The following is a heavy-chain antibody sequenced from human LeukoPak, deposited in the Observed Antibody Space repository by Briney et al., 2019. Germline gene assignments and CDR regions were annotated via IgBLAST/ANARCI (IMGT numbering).Heavy chain of an antibody. CDR1: GYSFISHW. J-gene: IGHJ4*02. D-gene: IGHD3-22*01. Sequence: GESLKISCKGSGYSFISHWIGWVRQMPGKGLEWMGIIYPGDSDTRYSPSFQGQVTISVDKSISTAYLQWSSLKASDTAMYYCAAGYYDSSGYPLFDYWGQGTLVTVSS. CDR2: IYPGDSDT. CDR3: AAGYYDSSGYPLFDY. V-gene: IGHV5-51*01.